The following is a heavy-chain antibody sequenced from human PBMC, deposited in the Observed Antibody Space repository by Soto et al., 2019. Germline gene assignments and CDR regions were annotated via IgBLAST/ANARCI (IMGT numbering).Heavy chain of an antibody. CDR1: SGSISSSSYY. J-gene: IGHJ4*02. CDR3: ARPNPPGGLYYFDY. V-gene: IGHV4-39*01. CDR2: IYYSGST. Sequence: TLSITCTVSSGSISSSSYYWGWIRQPPGKGLEWIGSIYYSGSTYYNPSLKSRVTISVDTSKNQFSLKLSSVTAADTAVYYCARPNPPGGLYYFDYWGQGTLVTVSS.